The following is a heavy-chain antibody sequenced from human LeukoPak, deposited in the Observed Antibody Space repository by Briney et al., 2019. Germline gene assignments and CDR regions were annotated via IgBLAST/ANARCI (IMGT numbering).Heavy chain of an antibody. V-gene: IGHV3-64*01. Sequence: PGGSLRLSCAASGFTFSSYAMHWVRQAPGRGLEYVSAISSNGGSTYYANSVKGRFTISRDNSKNTLYLQMGSLRAEDMAVYYCAREGDRSSDTSGSYPLDYWGQGTLVTVSS. J-gene: IGHJ4*02. CDR1: GFTFSSYA. D-gene: IGHD1-26*01. CDR2: ISSNGGST. CDR3: AREGDRSSDTSGSYPLDY.